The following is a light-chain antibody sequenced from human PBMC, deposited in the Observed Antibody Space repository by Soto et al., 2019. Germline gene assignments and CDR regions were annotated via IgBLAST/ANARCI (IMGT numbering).Light chain of an antibody. Sequence: DIQMTQSPSSLSASVGDRVTITCRASQNIGVYLNWYQKKPGKAPELLIHAASSLQSGVPSTFSGSGSGTEFTLTISSLQPEDFATYYCQQLNSYPRITFGQGTRLEI. CDR1: QNIGVY. CDR2: AAS. J-gene: IGKJ5*01. V-gene: IGKV1-17*01. CDR3: QQLNSYPRIT.